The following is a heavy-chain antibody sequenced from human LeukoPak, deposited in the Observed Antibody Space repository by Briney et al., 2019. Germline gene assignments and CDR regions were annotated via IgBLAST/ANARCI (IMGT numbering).Heavy chain of an antibody. Sequence: GGSLRLSCAASGFTVSSNYMSWVRQAPGKGLEWVSVIYSGGSTYYADSVKGRFTISRDNSKNTLYLQMNSLRAEDTAVYYCARGMEAVAGYYCYYYGMDVWGQGTTVTVSS. CDR1: GFTVSSNY. CDR3: ARGMEAVAGYYCYYYGMDV. V-gene: IGHV3-66*01. D-gene: IGHD6-19*01. CDR2: IYSGGST. J-gene: IGHJ6*02.